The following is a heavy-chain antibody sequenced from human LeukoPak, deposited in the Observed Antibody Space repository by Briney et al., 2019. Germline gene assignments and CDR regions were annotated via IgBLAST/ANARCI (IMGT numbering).Heavy chain of an antibody. CDR3: ASPSDFWSPYYHF. Sequence: GGSLRLSCAASGFTFNNYAMSWFRQGPGKGLEWVSVISGTGGATYYADSVKGRFTISRDNSKNTLFLQMNSLRAEDTAVYYCASPSDFWSPYYHFWGQGTLVAVSS. CDR1: GFTFNNYA. J-gene: IGHJ4*02. D-gene: IGHD3-3*01. CDR2: ISGTGGAT. V-gene: IGHV3-23*01.